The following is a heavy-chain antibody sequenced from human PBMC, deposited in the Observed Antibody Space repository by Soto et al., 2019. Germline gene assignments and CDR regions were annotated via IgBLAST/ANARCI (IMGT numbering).Heavy chain of an antibody. Sequence: SVKVSCKASGGTFSSYAISWVRQAPGQGLEWMGGIIPIFGTANYAQKFQGRVTITADESTSTAYMELSSLRSEDTAVYYCARGTMDHYGMDVCGQLHTVTASS. CDR3: ARGTMDHYGMDV. CDR1: GGTFSSYA. CDR2: IIPIFGTA. J-gene: IGHJ6*02. D-gene: IGHD3-10*01. V-gene: IGHV1-69*13.